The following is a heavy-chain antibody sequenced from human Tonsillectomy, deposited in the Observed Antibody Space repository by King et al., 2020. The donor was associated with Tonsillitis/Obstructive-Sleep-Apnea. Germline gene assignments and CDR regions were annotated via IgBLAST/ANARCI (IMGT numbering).Heavy chain of an antibody. Sequence: VQLVESGAEVKKPGASVKVSCKASGYTFTDYYIHWVRQAPGQGLEWMGWINPNSGGTNYAQHFQGRVTMTRDTSISTAYMELSSLRSDDTAVYYCARGEGDYGDYNSFDYWGQGSLVTVSS. J-gene: IGHJ4*02. CDR3: ARGEGDYGDYNSFDY. CDR2: INPNSGGT. V-gene: IGHV1-2*02. CDR1: GYTFTDYY. D-gene: IGHD4-17*01.